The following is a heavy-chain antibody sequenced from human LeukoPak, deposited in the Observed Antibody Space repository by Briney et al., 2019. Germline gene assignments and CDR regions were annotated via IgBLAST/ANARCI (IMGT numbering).Heavy chain of an antibody. CDR2: IYSGNNT. V-gene: IGHV3-66*01. CDR1: GFTVSSKY. J-gene: IGHJ4*02. Sequence: GGSLRLSCAASGFTVSSKYISWVRQAPGKGLEWVSVIYSGNNTYYVDSVKGRFTISRDNSKNTLYLQMNSLRAGDTAVYYCARVRGSYYFDYWGQGTLVTVSS. CDR3: ARVRGSYYFDY. D-gene: IGHD3-10*01.